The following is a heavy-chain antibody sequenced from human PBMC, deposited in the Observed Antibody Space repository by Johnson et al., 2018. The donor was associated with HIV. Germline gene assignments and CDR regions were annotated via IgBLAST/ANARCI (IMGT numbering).Heavy chain of an antibody. V-gene: IGHV3-66*01. CDR1: GFSVSNNY. Sequence: VQLVESGGGLVQSGGSLRLSCGASGFSVSNNYMNWVRQAPGKGLEWVSVLYSGGNTYYADSVRGRFTISRDNSKNTLYLQMSSLKVEDTAVYYCASVLAAAAMGAFDIWGQGTMVTVSS. CDR2: LYSGGNT. J-gene: IGHJ3*02. D-gene: IGHD6-13*01. CDR3: ASVLAAAAMGAFDI.